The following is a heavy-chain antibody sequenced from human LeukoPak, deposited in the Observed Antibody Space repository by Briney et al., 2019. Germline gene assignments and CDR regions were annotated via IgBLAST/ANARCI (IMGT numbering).Heavy chain of an antibody. CDR2: ISYDGSNK. D-gene: IGHD2-15*01. CDR3: AKDTVAFTAPTYFDY. CDR1: GFTFSNYG. Sequence: PGRSLRLSCAASGFTFSNYGMHWVRQAPGKGLEWVAVISYDGSNKYYADSVKGRFTISRDNSKNTLYLQMNSLRAEDTAVYYCAKDTVAFTAPTYFDYWGQGTLVTVSS. J-gene: IGHJ4*02. V-gene: IGHV3-30*18.